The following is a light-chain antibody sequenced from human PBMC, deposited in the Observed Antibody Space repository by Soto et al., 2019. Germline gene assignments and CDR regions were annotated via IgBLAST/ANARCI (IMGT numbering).Light chain of an antibody. CDR3: QSYDSSLSGGV. Sequence: QLVLTQPPSVSGAPGQRVTISCTGSSSNIGTGYDVHWYQQLPGTAPKVLIYGDSNRPSGVPDRFSGSKSGTSASLAITGLQAEDEADYYCQSYDSSLSGGVFGGGTKLTVL. J-gene: IGLJ3*02. CDR1: SSNIGTGYD. V-gene: IGLV1-40*01. CDR2: GDS.